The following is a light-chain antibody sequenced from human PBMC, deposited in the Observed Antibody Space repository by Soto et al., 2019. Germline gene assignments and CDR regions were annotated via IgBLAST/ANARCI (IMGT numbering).Light chain of an antibody. Sequence: QSVLTQSPSASASLGASVKLTCTLSSGHSSYAIAWHQQQPEKGPRYLMKLNSDGSHSKGDGIPDRFSGSSSGAERYLTISSLQSEDEADYSCQTWGTGTRVFGGGTKLTVL. CDR3: QTWGTGTRV. V-gene: IGLV4-69*01. CDR2: LNSDGSH. CDR1: SGHSSYA. J-gene: IGLJ3*02.